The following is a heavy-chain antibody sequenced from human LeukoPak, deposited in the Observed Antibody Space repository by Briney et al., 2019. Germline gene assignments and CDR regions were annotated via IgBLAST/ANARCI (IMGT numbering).Heavy chain of an antibody. Sequence: SVKVSFKASGGTFSIYAISWVRQAPGQGLEWMGGIIPIFGTANYAQKFQGRVTITTDESTSTAYMELSSLRSEDKAVYYCARDYPYRSGGRPMDVWGKGTTVTVSS. CDR2: IIPIFGTA. V-gene: IGHV1-69*05. D-gene: IGHD2-15*01. CDR1: GGTFSIYA. J-gene: IGHJ6*03. CDR3: ARDYPYRSGGRPMDV.